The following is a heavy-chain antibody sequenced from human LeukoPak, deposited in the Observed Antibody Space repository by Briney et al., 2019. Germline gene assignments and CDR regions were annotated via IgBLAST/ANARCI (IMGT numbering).Heavy chain of an antibody. CDR3: ARVGSDGGYHFDY. CDR2: ISSSSSYI. D-gene: IGHD5-12*01. CDR1: GFTFSSYS. Sequence: GGSLRLSCAASGFTFSSYSMNWVRQAPGKGLEWVSSISSSSSYIYYADSVKGRFTISRDNAKNSLYLQMNSLRAEDTAVYYCARVGSDGGYHFDYWGQGTLVTVSS. V-gene: IGHV3-21*01. J-gene: IGHJ4*02.